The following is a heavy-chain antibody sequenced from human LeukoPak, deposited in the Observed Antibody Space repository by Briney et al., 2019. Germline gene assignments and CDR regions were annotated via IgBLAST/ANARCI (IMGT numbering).Heavy chain of an antibody. V-gene: IGHV3-7*01. D-gene: IGHD5-12*01. CDR1: GFTFNSYW. CDR2: VQQEGSEK. J-gene: IGHJ4*02. Sequence: GGSLRLSCAASGFTFNSYWMSWVRQAPGKGLEWVANVQQEGSEKYYLNSVKGRFTISRDNAKNSVYLQMNRLRAEDTAVYYCATTLNVATAGYFWGQGTLVTVSS. CDR3: ATTLNVATAGYF.